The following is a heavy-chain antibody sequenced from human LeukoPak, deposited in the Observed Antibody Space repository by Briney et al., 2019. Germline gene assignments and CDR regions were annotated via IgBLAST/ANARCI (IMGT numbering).Heavy chain of an antibody. Sequence: ASVKVSCKASGGTFSSYAISWVRQAPGQGLEWMGGIIPIFGTANYAQKSQGRVTITADESTSTAYMELSSLRSEDTAVYYCARESGGVLTHFDYWGQGTLVTVSS. CDR2: IIPIFGTA. D-gene: IGHD2-8*01. J-gene: IGHJ4*02. V-gene: IGHV1-69*13. CDR3: ARESGGVLTHFDY. CDR1: GGTFSSYA.